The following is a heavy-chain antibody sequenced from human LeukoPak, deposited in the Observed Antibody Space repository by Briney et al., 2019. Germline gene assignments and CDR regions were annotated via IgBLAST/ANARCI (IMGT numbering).Heavy chain of an antibody. V-gene: IGHV4-34*01. J-gene: IGHJ4*02. D-gene: IGHD1-26*01. Sequence: KTSETLSLTCTVSGGSISSYYWSWIRQPPGKGLEWIGEINHSGSTNYNPSLKSRVTISVDTSKNQFSLKLSSVTAADTAVYYCARWHNLVYSGSYYDYWGQGTLVTVSS. CDR1: GGSISSYY. CDR3: ARWHNLVYSGSYYDY. CDR2: INHSGST.